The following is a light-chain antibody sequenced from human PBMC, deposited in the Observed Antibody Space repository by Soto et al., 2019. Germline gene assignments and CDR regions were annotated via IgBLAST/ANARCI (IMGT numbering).Light chain of an antibody. CDR1: QSVFYNSTNNNY. V-gene: IGKV4-1*01. Sequence: IVMTQSPASLAVSLGERATINCKSSQSVFYNSTNNNYLAWFQQKPGQPPKLLIYWASVRESGVPDRFSGSGSGTDFTLTISSLQAEDVAIYYCQQYYTTWTFGQGTKVEI. CDR3: QQYYTTWT. J-gene: IGKJ1*01. CDR2: WAS.